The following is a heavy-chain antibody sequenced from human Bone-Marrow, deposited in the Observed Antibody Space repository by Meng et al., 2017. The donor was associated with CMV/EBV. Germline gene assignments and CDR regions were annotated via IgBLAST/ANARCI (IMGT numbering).Heavy chain of an antibody. Sequence: GGSLRLSCAASGFTFSSYRMNWVRQAPGKGLEWVSSISSSSTYIYYADSVKGRFTISRDNAKNSLYLQMNSLRAEDTAVYYCARVGRDYDSSGYLDYFDYWGQGTLVTVSS. CDR1: GFTFSSYR. J-gene: IGHJ4*02. D-gene: IGHD3-22*01. V-gene: IGHV3-21*01. CDR2: ISSSSTYI. CDR3: ARVGRDYDSSGYLDYFDY.